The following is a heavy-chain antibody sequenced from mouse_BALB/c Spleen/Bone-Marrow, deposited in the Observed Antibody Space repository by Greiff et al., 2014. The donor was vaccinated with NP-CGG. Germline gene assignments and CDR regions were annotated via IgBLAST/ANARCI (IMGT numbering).Heavy chain of an antibody. CDR1: GYAFTNYL. D-gene: IGHD2-4*01. V-gene: IGHV1-54*01. Sequence: QVQLQQSGAELVRPGTSVKVSCTGSGYAFTNYLIEWVKQRPGQGLEWIGVISSGSGGTKYNEKFKGKATLTADKSSSTAYMQLSSLTSDDSAVYFCARAITDAMDYWGQGTSVTVSS. CDR3: ARAITDAMDY. CDR2: ISSGSGGT. J-gene: IGHJ4*01.